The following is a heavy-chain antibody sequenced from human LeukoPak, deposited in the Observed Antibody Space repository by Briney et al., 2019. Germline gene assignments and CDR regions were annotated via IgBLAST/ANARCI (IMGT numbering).Heavy chain of an antibody. Sequence: SETLSLTCAVHGESFSGYYWSWGRRSPGKGQEWIGEINHSGSTNYNSSLKSRVTISVDTSKSQFSLRLSSVTAADTAVYYCAKVYSSSSRDAFDVWGQGTMVTVSS. CDR2: INHSGST. CDR3: AKVYSSSSRDAFDV. V-gene: IGHV4-34*01. CDR1: GESFSGYY. J-gene: IGHJ3*01. D-gene: IGHD6-6*01.